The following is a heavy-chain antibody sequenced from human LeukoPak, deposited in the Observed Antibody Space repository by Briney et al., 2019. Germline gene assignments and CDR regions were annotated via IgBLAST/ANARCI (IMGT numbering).Heavy chain of an antibody. V-gene: IGHV1-18*01. CDR2: ISAYNGNT. D-gene: IGHD3-3*01. Sequence: ASVKVSCKASGYTFTSYGISWVRQAPGQGLEWMGWISAYNGNTNYAQKLQGKVTITTDTSTSTAYMELRSLRCDDTAVYYCARQSNYDFWSGYSPNYYYMDVWGKGTTVTVSS. J-gene: IGHJ6*03. CDR1: GYTFTSYG. CDR3: ARQSNYDFWSGYSPNYYYMDV.